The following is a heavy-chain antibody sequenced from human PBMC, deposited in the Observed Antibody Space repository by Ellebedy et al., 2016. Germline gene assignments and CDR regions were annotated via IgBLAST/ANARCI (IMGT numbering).Heavy chain of an antibody. CDR3: ARNIDEYEPNYFDY. Sequence: SETLSLTCTVSGGSISSGYYYWSWIRQPPGKGLEWIGYIFYSGSTNYNPSLKSRVTISVDTSKNQFSLKLNSVTAADTAVYYCARNIDEYEPNYFDYWGQGTLVTVSS. CDR2: IFYSGST. V-gene: IGHV4-30-4*01. D-gene: IGHD5-12*01. CDR1: GGSISSGYYY. J-gene: IGHJ4*02.